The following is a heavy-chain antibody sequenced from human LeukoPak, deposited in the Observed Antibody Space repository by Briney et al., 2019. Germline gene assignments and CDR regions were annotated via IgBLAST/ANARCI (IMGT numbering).Heavy chain of an antibody. V-gene: IGHV3-15*01. J-gene: IGHJ4*02. CDR1: GFTFSNAW. CDR2: MKSKTDGGII. Sequence: GGPLRLSCAASGFTFSNAWMSWVRQAPPKGLEWVGRMKSKTDGGIIDYAPHVKGRLTSSGDDSKNTLYLQMNSLKTADTAVYYCTRARLLWFGGLLFDYWGEGTLVTVSS. CDR3: TRARLLWFGGLLFDY. D-gene: IGHD3-10*01.